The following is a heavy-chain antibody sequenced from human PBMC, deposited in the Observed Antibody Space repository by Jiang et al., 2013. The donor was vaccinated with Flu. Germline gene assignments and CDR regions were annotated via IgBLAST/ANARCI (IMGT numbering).Heavy chain of an antibody. D-gene: IGHD2-15*01. V-gene: IGHV1-2*02. Sequence: GGTHYAQKFQGRVTMTRDTSIGTAYMEVTWLRADDTAVYFCARYDGRNEWGFFHHWGQGTLVTVSS. J-gene: IGHJ1*01. CDR2: GGT. CDR3: ARYDGRNEWGFFHH.